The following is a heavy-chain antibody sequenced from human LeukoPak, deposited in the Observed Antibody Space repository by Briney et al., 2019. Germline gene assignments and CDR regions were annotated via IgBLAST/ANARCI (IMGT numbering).Heavy chain of an antibody. Sequence: SETLSLTCTVSGGSMSSGDYYWAWVRQPPGKGLEWIGSISYSGRTFYKPSLTSRVAISIDASKSQFPLRLSSVTAADTAVYYCVRETSSSAHYWGQGTLGTVSS. CDR1: GGSMSSGDYY. V-gene: IGHV4-39*06. CDR3: VRETSSSAHY. D-gene: IGHD6-6*01. CDR2: ISYSGRT. J-gene: IGHJ4*02.